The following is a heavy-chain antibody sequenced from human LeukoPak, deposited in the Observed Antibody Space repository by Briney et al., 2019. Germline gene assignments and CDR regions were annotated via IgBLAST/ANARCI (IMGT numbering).Heavy chain of an antibody. Sequence: DSLKVSCTASGYTFTGYYMHWVRQAPGQGLECMGWISANSGDTNSAQYFQGRVTMTRDTSISTAYMELTRLRSDDTAVYCCARAPTFDIWGQGTMVTVSS. CDR2: ISANSGDT. CDR1: GYTFTGYY. J-gene: IGHJ3*02. CDR3: ARAPTFDI. V-gene: IGHV1-2*02.